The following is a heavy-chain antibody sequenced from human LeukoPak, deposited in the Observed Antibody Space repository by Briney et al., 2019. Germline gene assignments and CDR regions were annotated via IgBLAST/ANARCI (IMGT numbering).Heavy chain of an antibody. Sequence: SGPTLVKPTQTLTLTCTFSGFSLRTRGVGVGWIRQPPGKALEWLALIYWDEDKRYSPSLKSRLTITKDTSKNQVVLTMTNMDPVDTATYYCARPYYYDSSGYWPRFDYWGQGTLVTVSS. V-gene: IGHV2-5*02. CDR3: ARPYYYDSSGYWPRFDY. CDR2: IYWDEDK. J-gene: IGHJ4*02. D-gene: IGHD3-22*01. CDR1: GFSLRTRGVG.